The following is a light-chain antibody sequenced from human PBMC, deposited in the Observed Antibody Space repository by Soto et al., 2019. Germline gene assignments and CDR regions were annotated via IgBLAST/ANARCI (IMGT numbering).Light chain of an antibody. V-gene: IGKV1-27*01. CDR2: TES. J-gene: IGKJ2*01. Sequence: DIHLTHSPSSLSASVGDRVTITCRVSQGISSYLKWCRQKPGKHPNLLISTESNLQSGVPSRFTGSRSGTDFTLTISSLLPEDAAAFYGQWTYSAPPYTFGQGTKLE. CDR3: QWTYSAPPYT. CDR1: QGISSY.